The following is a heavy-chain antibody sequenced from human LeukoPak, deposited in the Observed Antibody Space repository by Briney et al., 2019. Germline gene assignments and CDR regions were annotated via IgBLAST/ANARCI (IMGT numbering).Heavy chain of an antibody. CDR2: IYHSGST. D-gene: IGHD4-17*01. J-gene: IGHJ4*02. Sequence: SETLSLTCTVSGYSISSGYYWGWIRQPPGKGLEWIGSIYHSGSTYYNPSLKSRVTISVDTSKNQFSLKLSSVTAADTAVYYCARDGGMTTLDYWGQGTLVTVSS. CDR3: ARDGGMTTLDY. V-gene: IGHV4-38-2*02. CDR1: GYSISSGYY.